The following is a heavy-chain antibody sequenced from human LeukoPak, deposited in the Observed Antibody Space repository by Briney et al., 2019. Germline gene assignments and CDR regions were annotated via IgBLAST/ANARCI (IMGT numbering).Heavy chain of an antibody. CDR2: ISGSSSDT. Sequence: GGSLRLSCAASGFTFSSYAMSWVRQAPGKGLEWVSTISGSSSDTYYADSVKGRFTISRDNSKNTQYLQMNSLRAEDTAVYYCASSGGDGYNFVSFVNYWGQGTLVTVSS. J-gene: IGHJ4*02. D-gene: IGHD5-24*01. CDR3: ASSGGDGYNFVSFVNY. CDR1: GFTFSSYA. V-gene: IGHV3-23*01.